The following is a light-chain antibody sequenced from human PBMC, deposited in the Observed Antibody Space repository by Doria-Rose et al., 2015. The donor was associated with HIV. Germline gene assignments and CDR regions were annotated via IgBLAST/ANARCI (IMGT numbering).Light chain of an antibody. J-gene: IGKJ1*01. V-gene: IGKV1-39*01. CDR1: QNINRF. Sequence: TQSPSSLSASVGDRVTITCRASQNINRFLNWYQQKPGKVPKVLIYAASSSQSGVPSRFSGGGSGTDFTLTISSLQPEDFATYYCQQSFSTPRTFGQGTKVEIK. CDR3: QQSFSTPRT. CDR2: AAS.